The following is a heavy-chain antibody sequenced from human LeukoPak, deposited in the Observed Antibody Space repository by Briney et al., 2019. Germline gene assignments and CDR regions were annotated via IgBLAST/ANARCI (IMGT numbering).Heavy chain of an antibody. CDR2: VQGGWTT. CDR1: FGFIRSENSY. Sequence: SQTLALSFSCSFGFIRSENSYWRRFRCSPVESIERIGRVQGGWTTNYNPSFRSRVSMSVNTSKDQVSLILSSGAAADTAVYFCARDYAARYSRGNEHYYYYMDVWGKGTTVTVYS. J-gene: IGHJ6*03. V-gene: IGHV4-61*02. D-gene: IGHD5-18*01. CDR3: ARDYAARYSRGNEHYYYYMDV.